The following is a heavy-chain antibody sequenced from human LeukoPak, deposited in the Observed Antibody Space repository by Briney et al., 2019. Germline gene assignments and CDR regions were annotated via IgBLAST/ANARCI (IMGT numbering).Heavy chain of an antibody. Sequence: SETLSLTCTVSGNSISSGYYWGWIRQPPGKGLAWVASIYHSGTTYYNPSLKSRVTISVDTKNQFSLKLSSVTAADTAIYYCARVRLYYDSSAIDYWGQGILVTVSS. CDR1: GNSISSGYY. CDR3: ARVRLYYDSSAIDY. V-gene: IGHV4-38-2*02. D-gene: IGHD3-22*01. J-gene: IGHJ4*02. CDR2: IYHSGTT.